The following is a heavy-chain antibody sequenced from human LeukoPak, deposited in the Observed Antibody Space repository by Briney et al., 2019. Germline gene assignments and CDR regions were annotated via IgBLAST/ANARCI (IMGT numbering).Heavy chain of an antibody. D-gene: IGHD3-22*01. CDR1: GFPFSSFW. Sequence: GGSLRLSCAASGFPFSSFWMSWVRQAPGKGLAWVANIKQDGSEAYFVDSVKGRFTISSDNAKSSLFLQMNSLRAEDSAVYYCARAPPRHYYDNTEYYFDYWGQGTLVTVSS. CDR2: IKQDGSEA. J-gene: IGHJ4*02. CDR3: ARAPPRHYYDNTEYYFDY. V-gene: IGHV3-7*01.